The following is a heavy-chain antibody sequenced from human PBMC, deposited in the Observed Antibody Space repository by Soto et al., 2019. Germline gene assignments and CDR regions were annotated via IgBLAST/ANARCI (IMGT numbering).Heavy chain of an antibody. J-gene: IGHJ4*02. CDR3: AREWYGVYVGLALGG. CDR2: ISVDGRGT. D-gene: IGHD4-17*01. V-gene: IGHV3-74*03. Sequence: PGGSLRLSCAASGFTLSDYWMHWVRQVPGKGLLWASRISVDGRGTTYADSVKGRFTISRDNAKNTLYLQMDSLRAEDTAVHYCAREWYGVYVGLALGGWGQGTMISV. CDR1: GFTLSDYW.